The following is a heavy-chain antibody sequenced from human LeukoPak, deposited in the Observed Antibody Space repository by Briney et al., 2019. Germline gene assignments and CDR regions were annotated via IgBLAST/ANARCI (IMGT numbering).Heavy chain of an antibody. CDR2: IYSGGST. Sequence: PGGSLRLSCAASGFTVSSNYMSWVRQAPGKGLEWVSVIYSGGSTYYADSVEGRFTISRDNSKNTLYLQMNSLRAEDTAVYYCAKDFRIGYSAHFDYWGQGALVTVSS. CDR1: GFTVSSNY. J-gene: IGHJ4*02. CDR3: AKDFRIGYSAHFDY. V-gene: IGHV3-53*01. D-gene: IGHD2-21*01.